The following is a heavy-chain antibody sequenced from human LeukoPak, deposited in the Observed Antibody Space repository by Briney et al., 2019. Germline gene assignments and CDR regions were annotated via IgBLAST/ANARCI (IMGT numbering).Heavy chain of an antibody. D-gene: IGHD6-13*01. CDR2: IKHDGSEK. CDR1: GFTFSSYW. Sequence: GGSLRLSCAASGFTFSSYWMSSVRQAPGKGLEWVANIKHDGSEKNYVDSVKGRFTISRDNAKNSLYLQMNSLRAEDTAVYYCARDAPNYSSTWYPSHYWGRGTLVTVSS. CDR3: ARDAPNYSSTWYPSHY. J-gene: IGHJ4*02. V-gene: IGHV3-7*03.